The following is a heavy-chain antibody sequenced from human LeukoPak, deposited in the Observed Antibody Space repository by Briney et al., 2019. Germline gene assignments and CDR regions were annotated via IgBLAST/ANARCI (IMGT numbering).Heavy chain of an antibody. D-gene: IGHD6-13*01. J-gene: IGHJ4*02. Sequence: GGSLRLSCAASGFTFSSYAMHWVCQAPGKGLEYVSAISSNGGSTYYANSVKGRFTISRDNSKNTLYLQMGSLRAEDMAVYYCARAGGEGTAAGTYYVYWGQGTLVTVSS. CDR2: ISSNGGST. CDR3: ARAGGEGTAAGTYYVY. CDR1: GFTFSSYA. V-gene: IGHV3-64*01.